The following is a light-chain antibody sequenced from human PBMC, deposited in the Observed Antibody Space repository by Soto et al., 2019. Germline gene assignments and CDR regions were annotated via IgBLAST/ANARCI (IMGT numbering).Light chain of an antibody. CDR3: QRYYSYPRT. Sequence: DIKLTQSPATLSPSVGDRVTITCRASQSINSWLAWYQQKPGKAPKLLSYAAYNLQSGVPSRFRGSGSGTDFTLTISCLQSEDFATYYCQRYYSYPRTFGQGTKVDIK. V-gene: IGKV1-5*01. CDR1: QSINSW. J-gene: IGKJ1*01. CDR2: AAY.